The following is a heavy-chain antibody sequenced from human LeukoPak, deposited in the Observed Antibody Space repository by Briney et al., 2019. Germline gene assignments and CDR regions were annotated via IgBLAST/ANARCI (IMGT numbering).Heavy chain of an antibody. CDR2: INSDGSNT. CDR1: GFTFSSHW. J-gene: IGHJ4*02. D-gene: IGHD4/OR15-4a*01. Sequence: HPGGSPRLSCAASGFTFSSHWMHWVHPAPGKGLVWVSRINSDGSNTISADSVKGRFTISRDNAKHTLYLQMNSLRAEDTAVYYCARETLVTSDFDFWGEGTLVTASS. V-gene: IGHV3-74*01. CDR3: ARETLVTSDFDF.